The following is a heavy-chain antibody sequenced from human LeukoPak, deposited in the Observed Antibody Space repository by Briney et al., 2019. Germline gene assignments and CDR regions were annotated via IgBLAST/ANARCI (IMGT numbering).Heavy chain of an antibody. Sequence: TSETLSLTCTVSGGSISNYYWCWIRRPLGKGLEWIGYIYYSGSTNSNPSLKSRVTISLDTSKNQFSLKLSSVTAADTAVYYCARAGQFISARPITFDYWGQGSLVTVSS. CDR2: IYYSGST. D-gene: IGHD6-6*01. J-gene: IGHJ4*02. CDR3: ARAGQFISARPITFDY. V-gene: IGHV4-59*01. CDR1: GGSISNYY.